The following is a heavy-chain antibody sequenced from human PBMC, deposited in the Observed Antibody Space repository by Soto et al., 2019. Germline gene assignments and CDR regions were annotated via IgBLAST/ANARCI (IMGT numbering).Heavy chain of an antibody. V-gene: IGHV4-59*01. CDR3: ARVGSYYDSSGPRAQSDAFDI. Sequence: SETLSLTCTVSGGSISSYYWSWIRQPPGKGLEWIGYIYYSGSTNYNPSLKSRVTISVDTSKNQFSLKLSSVTAADTAAYYCARVGSYYDSSGPRAQSDAFDIWGQGAMVTVSS. CDR2: IYYSGST. J-gene: IGHJ3*02. D-gene: IGHD3-22*01. CDR1: GGSISSYY.